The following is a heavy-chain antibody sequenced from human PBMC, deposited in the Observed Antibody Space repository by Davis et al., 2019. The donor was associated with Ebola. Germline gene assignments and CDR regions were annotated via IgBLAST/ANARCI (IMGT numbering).Heavy chain of an antibody. CDR3: AIRRSGSYAMDV. D-gene: IGHD3-3*01. CDR2: INWNSVNL. V-gene: IGHV3-9*01. CDR1: GFTFDDYA. J-gene: IGHJ6*02. Sequence: GGSLRLSCVASGFTFDDYAMYWVRQLPGKGLEWLSGINWNSVNLGYADSVKGRFTISRDNDKNSLYLQMNSLRPEDTALYYCAIRRSGSYAMDVWGQGTTVIVSS.